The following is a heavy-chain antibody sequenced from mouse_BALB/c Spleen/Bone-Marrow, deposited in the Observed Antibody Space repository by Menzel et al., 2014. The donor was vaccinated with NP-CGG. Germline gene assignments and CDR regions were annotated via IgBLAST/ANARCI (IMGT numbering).Heavy chain of an antibody. CDR3: TRGDCDWYFDV. Sequence: QVQLQQSGAELVKPGASVKMSCKASGYTFTSYWMHWVKQRPGQGLEWIGVIDPSDSYTSYNQKFKGKATLTVDTSSSTAYMQLSSLTSDDSAVYYWTRGDCDWYFDVWGAGTTVTVAS. CDR1: GYTFTSYW. CDR2: IDPSDSYT. V-gene: IGHV1S127*01. J-gene: IGHJ1*01.